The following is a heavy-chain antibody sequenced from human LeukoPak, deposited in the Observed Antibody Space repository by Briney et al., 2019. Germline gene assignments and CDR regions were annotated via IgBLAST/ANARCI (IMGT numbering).Heavy chain of an antibody. J-gene: IGHJ4*02. Sequence: GGSLRLSCAASGFTFSSYAMSWVRKAPGKGLDGVSAISGSGGSTYYADSVKGRFTISRDNSKNTLYLQMNSLRAEDTAVYYCAKDLPEVIAVAAQFDYWGQGTLVTVSS. V-gene: IGHV3-23*01. CDR3: AKDLPEVIAVAAQFDY. CDR2: ISGSGGST. D-gene: IGHD6-19*01. CDR1: GFTFSSYA.